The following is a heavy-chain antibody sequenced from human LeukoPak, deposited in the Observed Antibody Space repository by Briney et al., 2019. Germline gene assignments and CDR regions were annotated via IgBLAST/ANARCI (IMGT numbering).Heavy chain of an antibody. CDR3: ARDAVAPGGDI. J-gene: IGHJ3*02. D-gene: IGHD2-8*02. CDR2: ISYDGSNK. Sequence: GRSLRLSCAASGFTFSSYAMHWVRQAPGKGLEWVAVISYDGSNKYYADSVKGRFTISRDNSKNTLYLQMNSLRAEVTAVYYCARDAVAPGGDIWGQGTMVTVSS. CDR1: GFTFSSYA. V-gene: IGHV3-30-3*01.